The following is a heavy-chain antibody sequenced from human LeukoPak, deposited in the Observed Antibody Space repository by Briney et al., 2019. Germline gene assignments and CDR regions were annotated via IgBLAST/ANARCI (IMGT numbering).Heavy chain of an antibody. J-gene: IGHJ4*02. CDR3: ARVLYFRENSYAGPFDQ. D-gene: IGHD5-18*01. CDR2: IREDGSEA. CDR1: GFIFSNFW. Sequence: SGGSLRLSCEASGFIFSNFWMSWVRQAPGKGLEWVANIREDGSEACYVDFVKGRFTISRDNDKNSLHLQMNSLRVEDTAVYYCARVLYFRENSYAGPFDQWGQGTLVTVSS. V-gene: IGHV3-7*01.